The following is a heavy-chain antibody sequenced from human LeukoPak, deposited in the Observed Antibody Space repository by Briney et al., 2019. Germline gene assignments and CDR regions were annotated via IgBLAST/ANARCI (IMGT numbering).Heavy chain of an antibody. Sequence: ASVKVSCKASGYTFTGYYIHWVRQAPGQGLEWMGWINPNRGDTKYSKKFQGRVTMTRDTSVSTAYMWLDRLRSDDTAVYYCARSGHVRDAFDLWGQGTMVTVSS. J-gene: IGHJ3*01. CDR1: GYTFTGYY. CDR2: INPNRGDT. D-gene: IGHD1-26*01. V-gene: IGHV1-2*02. CDR3: ARSGHVRDAFDL.